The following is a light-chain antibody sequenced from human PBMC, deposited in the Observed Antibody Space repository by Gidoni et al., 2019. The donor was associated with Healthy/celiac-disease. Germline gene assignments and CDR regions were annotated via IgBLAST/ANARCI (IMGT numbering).Light chain of an antibody. Sequence: IVFTQSPGTLSFSPGARATLSCRASQSVSSSYLAWYQQKPGQAPRLLIYGASSRATGIPDRFSGSGSGTDFTLTISRLEPEDFAVYYCQQYGSSPTWTFGQGTKVEIK. CDR1: QSVSSSY. J-gene: IGKJ1*01. CDR3: QQYGSSPTWT. CDR2: GAS. V-gene: IGKV3-20*01.